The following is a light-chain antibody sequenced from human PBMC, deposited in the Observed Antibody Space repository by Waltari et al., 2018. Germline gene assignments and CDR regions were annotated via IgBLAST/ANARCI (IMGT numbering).Light chain of an antibody. CDR3: QQRSNWLWT. Sequence: EIVLTQSPATLSLYPGERATLSCRASQSVSSYLAWYQQKPGQAPRLLIYDASNRGTGIPARFSGSGSGTDFTLTISSLEPEDFAVYDCQQRSNWLWTFGQGTKVEIK. CDR1: QSVSSY. V-gene: IGKV3-11*01. J-gene: IGKJ1*01. CDR2: DAS.